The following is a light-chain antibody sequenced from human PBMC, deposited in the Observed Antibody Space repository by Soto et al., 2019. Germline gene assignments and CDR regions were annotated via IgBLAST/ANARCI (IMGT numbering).Light chain of an antibody. Sequence: QLVLTQSASASASLGSSVKLTCILSSGHITYIIAWHQQQPGKAPRFLMTLDRSGSYNRGSGVPDRFSGSSSGADRYLTISNLQFEDEGDYYCETWCSNTHKVFGGGTKLTVL. CDR1: SGHITYI. CDR3: ETWCSNTHKV. CDR2: LDRSGSY. J-gene: IGLJ3*02. V-gene: IGLV4-60*02.